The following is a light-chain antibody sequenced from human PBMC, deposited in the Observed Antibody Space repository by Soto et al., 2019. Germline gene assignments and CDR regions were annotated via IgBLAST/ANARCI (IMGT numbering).Light chain of an antibody. CDR1: ESISSN. V-gene: IGKV3-15*01. J-gene: IGKJ4*01. CDR3: QQFHNWPLS. Sequence: EIVMTQSPGTLSVSPGERVTLSCRASESISSNLAWYQQKPGQAPRLLIDDASTRAAGIPARFNGGGSGTEFTLTISSLQSEDFALYYCQQFHNWPLSFGGGTKVDIK. CDR2: DAS.